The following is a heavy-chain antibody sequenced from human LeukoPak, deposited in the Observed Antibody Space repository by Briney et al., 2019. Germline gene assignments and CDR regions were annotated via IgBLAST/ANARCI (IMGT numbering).Heavy chain of an antibody. J-gene: IGHJ4*02. CDR2: INPSGGST. Sequence: ASVKVSCKASGYTFTSYYMHWVRQAPGQGLEWMGIINPSGGSTSYAQKFQGRVTMTRDTSTSTVYMEPSSLRSEDTAVYYCASSGAAAGQRDYWGQGTLVTVSS. CDR3: ASSGAAAGQRDY. D-gene: IGHD6-13*01. V-gene: IGHV1-46*01. CDR1: GYTFTSYY.